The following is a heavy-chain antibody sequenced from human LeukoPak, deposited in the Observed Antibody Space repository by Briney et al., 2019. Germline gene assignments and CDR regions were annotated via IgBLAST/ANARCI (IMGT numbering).Heavy chain of an antibody. CDR2: ISGSGGST. V-gene: IGHV3-23*01. Sequence: GGSLRLSCAASGFTFSSYAMSWVRQAPGKGLEWVSAISGSGGSTYYADSVKGRFTISRDNSKNTLYLQMNSLRAEDMAVYYCAKGVHVWGSYPNDYWGQGTLVTVSS. D-gene: IGHD3-16*02. J-gene: IGHJ4*02. CDR3: AKGVHVWGSYPNDY. CDR1: GFTFSSYA.